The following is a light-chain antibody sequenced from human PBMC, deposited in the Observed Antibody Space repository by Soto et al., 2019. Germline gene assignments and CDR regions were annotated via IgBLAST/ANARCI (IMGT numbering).Light chain of an antibody. CDR3: QQRCDWPLT. CDR1: QSVSSQ. V-gene: IGKV3-11*01. J-gene: IGKJ4*01. CDR2: DAS. Sequence: EIVLTQSQATLSLSPGERATLSCRASQSVSSQLAWYQQKPGQAPRLLIYDASNRATGIPARFSGSGSATDFTLTISSLEPEDFAVYFCQQRCDWPLTFGGGTKVEIK.